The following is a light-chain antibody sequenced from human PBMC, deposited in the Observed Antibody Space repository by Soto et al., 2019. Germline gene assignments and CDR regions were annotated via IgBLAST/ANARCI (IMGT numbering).Light chain of an antibody. CDR2: GAS. CDR1: QSVSSN. J-gene: IGKJ1*01. CDR3: LQYNNWPQT. Sequence: EIVMTQSPATLSVSPGERATLSCRASQSVSSNLAWYQQKPGQAPRLLIYGASTRATGIPARFSGSGSGTEFTLTISILQSEDFAVYYCLQYNNWPQTFGQGTKVEIK. V-gene: IGKV3-15*01.